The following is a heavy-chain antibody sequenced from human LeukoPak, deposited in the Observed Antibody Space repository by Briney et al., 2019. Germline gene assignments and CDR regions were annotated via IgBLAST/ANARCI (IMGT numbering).Heavy chain of an antibody. D-gene: IGHD6-19*01. J-gene: IGHJ4*02. V-gene: IGHV5-51*01. CDR3: ARTPRPYSSGWYYFDY. CDR2: IYPGDSDT. Sequence: PGESLKISCQVSGYSFTNYWIAWVRQMPGKGLEWMGIIYPGDSDTRYSPSFQGQVTISVDKSISTAYLQWSSLKASDTAMYYCARTPRPYSSGWYYFDYWGQGALVTVSS. CDR1: GYSFTNYW.